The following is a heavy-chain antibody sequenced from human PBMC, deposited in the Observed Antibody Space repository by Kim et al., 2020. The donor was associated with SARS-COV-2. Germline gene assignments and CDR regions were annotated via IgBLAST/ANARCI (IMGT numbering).Heavy chain of an antibody. CDR2: ISDSGST. V-gene: IGHV3-23*01. J-gene: IGHJ4*02. CDR1: GFTFSTHD. CDR3: AKGGRSSRWYGPDY. Sequence: GGSLRLSCATFGFTFSTHDMSWVRQAPGKGLEWFSAISDSGSTFSAESVKGRFTISRDNSKNTLFLQMNSLRADDTATYYCAKGGRSSRWYGPDYWGQGTLVTVSS. D-gene: IGHD6-13*01.